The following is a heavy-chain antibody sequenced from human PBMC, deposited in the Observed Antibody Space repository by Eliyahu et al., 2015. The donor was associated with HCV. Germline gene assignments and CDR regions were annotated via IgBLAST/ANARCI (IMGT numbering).Heavy chain of an antibody. CDR1: GFTFXXYA. Sequence: EVQLVESGGGLVQPGRSLRLSCAASGFTFXXYAXPWVRQAPGKGLEWVSGISWNSGSIGYADSVKGRFTISRDNAKNSLYLQMNSLRAEDTALYYCAKDGPPGAVNYYYYYGMDVWGQGTTVTVSS. J-gene: IGHJ6*02. CDR2: ISWNSGSI. CDR3: AKDGPPGAVNYYYYYGMDV. V-gene: IGHV3-9*01. D-gene: IGHD3-10*01.